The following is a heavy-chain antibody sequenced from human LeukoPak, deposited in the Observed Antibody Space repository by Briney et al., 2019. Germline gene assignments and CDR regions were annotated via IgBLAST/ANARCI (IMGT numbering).Heavy chain of an antibody. CDR1: GGTFSSYA. CDR3: ARASGSSAVPFDY. D-gene: IGHD3-10*01. V-gene: IGHV1-69*04. CDR2: IIPILGIA. Sequence: GSSVKVSCKASGGTFSSYAISWVRQAPGQGLEWMGRIIPILGIASYAQKFQGRVTMTRDTSTSTLYMELSSLTSEDTAVYYCARASGSSAVPFDYWGQGTLVTVSS. J-gene: IGHJ4*02.